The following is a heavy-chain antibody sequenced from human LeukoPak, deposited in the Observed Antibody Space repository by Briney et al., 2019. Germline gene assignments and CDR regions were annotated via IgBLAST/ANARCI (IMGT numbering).Heavy chain of an antibody. CDR3: ARFGLNYGGNPGDY. CDR2: INAGNGNT. J-gene: IGHJ4*02. Sequence: ASVKVSCKASGYTFTSYAMHWVRQAPGQRLEWMGWINAGNGNTKYSQRFQGRVTITRDTSASTAYMELSSLRSEDTAVYYCARFGLNYGGNPGDYWGQGTLVTVSS. D-gene: IGHD4-23*01. CDR1: GYTFTSYA. V-gene: IGHV1-3*01.